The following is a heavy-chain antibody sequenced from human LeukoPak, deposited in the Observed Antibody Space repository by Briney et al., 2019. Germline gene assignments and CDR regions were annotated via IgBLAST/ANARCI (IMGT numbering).Heavy chain of an antibody. J-gene: IGHJ6*03. D-gene: IGHD3-16*02. CDR1: GGTFSSYA. CDR3: ARVVDYYYYMDV. Sequence: SVKVSCKASGGTFSSYAISWVRQAPGQGLEWMGGIIPIFGTANYAQKFQGRVTITTDESTSTAYMELSSLRSEDTAVYYCARVVDYYYYMDVWGKGTTVTVSS. V-gene: IGHV1-69*05. CDR2: IIPIFGTA.